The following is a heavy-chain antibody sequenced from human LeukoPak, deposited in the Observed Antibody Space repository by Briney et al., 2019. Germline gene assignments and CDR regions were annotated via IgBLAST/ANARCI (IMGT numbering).Heavy chain of an antibody. Sequence: GASVKVSCKASGYTFTSYYMHWVRQAPGQGLEWMGIINPSGGSTSYAQKFQGRVTMTRDMSTSTVYMELSSLRSEDTAVYYRARVGHLRGSNGVVTPFDYWGQGTLVTVSS. V-gene: IGHV1-46*01. D-gene: IGHD2-8*01. CDR1: GYTFTSYY. CDR3: ARVGHLRGSNGVVTPFDY. CDR2: INPSGGST. J-gene: IGHJ4*02.